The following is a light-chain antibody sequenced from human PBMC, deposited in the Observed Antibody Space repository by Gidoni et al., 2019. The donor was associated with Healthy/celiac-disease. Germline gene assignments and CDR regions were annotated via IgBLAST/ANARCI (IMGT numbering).Light chain of an antibody. CDR3: SSYTSSSTYV. CDR1: SSDVGGYNY. J-gene: IGLJ1*01. CDR2: EVS. Sequence: QSALTQPASVSGSPGQSITISCTGTSSDVGGYNYVSWYQQHPGKAPKLMIYEVSNRPSGVSNRFYGSPVKAGVETTKPSKQSNKSGNTASLTISGLQAEDEADYYCSSYTSSSTYVFGTGTKVTVL. V-gene: IGLV2-14*01.